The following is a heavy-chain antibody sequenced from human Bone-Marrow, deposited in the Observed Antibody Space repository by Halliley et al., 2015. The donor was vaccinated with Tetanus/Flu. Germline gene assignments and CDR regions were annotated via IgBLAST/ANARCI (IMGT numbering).Heavy chain of an antibody. V-gene: IGHV4-30-2*05. CDR3: ARTRGYSLAYNNFDH. Sequence: GYIYNSGNSYYNPSLGGRVTISVDTSKGQFSLSVYSVTAADTAVYYCARTRGYSLAYNNFDHWGQGVLVTVSS. J-gene: IGHJ4*02. CDR2: IYNSGNS. D-gene: IGHD5-18*01.